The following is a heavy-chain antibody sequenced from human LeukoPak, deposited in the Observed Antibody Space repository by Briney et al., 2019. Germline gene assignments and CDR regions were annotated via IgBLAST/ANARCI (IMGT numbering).Heavy chain of an antibody. Sequence: PGGSLRLSCAASGFTFSSYAMNWVRQAPGKGLVWVSVITGSGGITYYADSVKGRFTISRDNSKNTLYLQMNSLRAEDTAVYYCAKLPTYHYDSSGYYFQFDYWGQGTLVTVSS. J-gene: IGHJ4*02. D-gene: IGHD3-22*01. CDR1: GFTFSSYA. CDR3: AKLPTYHYDSSGYYFQFDY. CDR2: ITGSGGIT. V-gene: IGHV3-23*01.